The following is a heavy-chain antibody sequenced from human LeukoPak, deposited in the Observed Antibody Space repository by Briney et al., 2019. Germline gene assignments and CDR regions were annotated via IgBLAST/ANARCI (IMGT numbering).Heavy chain of an antibody. D-gene: IGHD1-1*01. CDR1: GGSFSGYY. J-gene: IGHJ4*02. CDR2: INHSGST. V-gene: IGHV4-34*01. CDR3: ARESGLGSYNDY. Sequence: PSETLSLTCAVYGGSFSGYYWSWIRQPPGKGLEWIGEINHSGSTNYNPSLKSRVTISVDTSKNQFSLKLSSVTAADTAVYYCARESGLGSYNDYWGQGTLVTVSS.